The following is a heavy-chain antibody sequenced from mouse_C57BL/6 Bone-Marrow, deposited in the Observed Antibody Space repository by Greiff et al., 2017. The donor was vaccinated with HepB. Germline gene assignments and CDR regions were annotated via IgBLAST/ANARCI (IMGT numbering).Heavy chain of an antibody. CDR3: ARTTTMVTTGYAMDY. D-gene: IGHD2-2*01. V-gene: IGHV1-26*01. CDR1: GYTFTDYY. J-gene: IGHJ4*01. Sequence: VQLQQSGPELVKPGASVKISCKASGYTFTDYYMNWVKQSHGKSLEWIGDINPNNGGTSYNQKFKGKATLTVDKTSSTAYMELRSLTSENSAVYYCARTTTMVTTGYAMDYWVQGTSVTVSS. CDR2: INPNNGGT.